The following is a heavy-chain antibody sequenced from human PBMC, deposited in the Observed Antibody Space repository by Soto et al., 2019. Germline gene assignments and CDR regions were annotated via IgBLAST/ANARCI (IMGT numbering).Heavy chain of an antibody. J-gene: IGHJ4*02. D-gene: IGHD2-15*01. V-gene: IGHV3-13*01. CDR2: IGTAGDT. Sequence: EVQLVESGGGLVQPGGSLSRSSAASGFTFSSYDMQWVRQATGKGLEWVSAIGTAGDTYYPGSVKGRFTIPRENAKKHLYLKMNSLTAGEPAVYYCARGVAATGSYFDYWGQGTLVTVS. CDR3: ARGVAATGSYFDY. CDR1: GFTFSSYD.